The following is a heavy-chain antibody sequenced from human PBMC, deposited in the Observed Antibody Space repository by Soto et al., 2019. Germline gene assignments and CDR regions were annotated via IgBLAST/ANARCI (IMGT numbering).Heavy chain of an antibody. D-gene: IGHD5-12*01. CDR1: GYTFTGYY. V-gene: IGHV1-2*04. J-gene: IGHJ5*02. Sequence: GASVKVSCKASGYTFTGYYMHWVRQAPGQGLEWMGWINPNSGGTNYAQKFQGWVTMIRDTSISTAYMELSRLRSDDTAVYYCARGGYSGYDFLNWFDPWGQGTLVTVSS. CDR2: INPNSGGT. CDR3: ARGGYSGYDFLNWFDP.